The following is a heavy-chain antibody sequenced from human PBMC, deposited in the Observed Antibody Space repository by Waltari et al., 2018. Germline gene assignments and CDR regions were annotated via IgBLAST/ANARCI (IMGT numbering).Heavy chain of an antibody. D-gene: IGHD5-12*01. CDR1: GFTLDDYT. CDR3: AKDISRDGYNQPFDY. Sequence: EVQLVESGGVVVQPGGSLSLSCAASGFTLDDYTMHWVRQAPGKGLEWVSLISWDGGSTYYADSVKGRFTISRDNSKNSLYLQMNSLRTEDTALYYCAKDISRDGYNQPFDYWGQGTLVTVSS. J-gene: IGHJ4*02. CDR2: ISWDGGST. V-gene: IGHV3-43*01.